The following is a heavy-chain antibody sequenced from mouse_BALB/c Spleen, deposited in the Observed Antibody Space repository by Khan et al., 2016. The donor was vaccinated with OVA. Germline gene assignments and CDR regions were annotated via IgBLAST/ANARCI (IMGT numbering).Heavy chain of an antibody. CDR1: GYTFTNYW. J-gene: IGHJ2*01. D-gene: IGHD1-1*01. CDR3: ARRGLRWDFDY. Sequence: QVQLQQSGAELAKPGASVKMSCKASGYTFTNYWILWIKQRPGHGLEWIGYINPSTGYTEYNQNFKDNATLTAEISSSTAYMQLSSLTSEDSAVYDCARRGLRWDFDYWGQGTTLTVSS. V-gene: IGHV1-4*01. CDR2: INPSTGYT.